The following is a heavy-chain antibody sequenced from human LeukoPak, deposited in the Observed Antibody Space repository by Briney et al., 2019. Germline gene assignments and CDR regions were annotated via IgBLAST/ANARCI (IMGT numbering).Heavy chain of an antibody. Sequence: PSETLSLTCTVSGGSISSSSYYWGWIRQPPGKGLEWIGSIYYSGSTYYNPSLKSRVTISVDTSKNQFSLKLSSVTAADTAVYYCARHDSYCSSTSCRPYYFDYWGQGALVTVSS. CDR3: ARHDSYCSSTSCRPYYFDY. V-gene: IGHV4-39*01. J-gene: IGHJ4*02. CDR2: IYYSGST. CDR1: GGSISSSSYY. D-gene: IGHD2-2*01.